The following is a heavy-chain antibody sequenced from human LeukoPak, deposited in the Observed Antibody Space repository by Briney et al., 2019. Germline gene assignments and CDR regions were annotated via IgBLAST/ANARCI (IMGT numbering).Heavy chain of an antibody. Sequence: SETLSFTCTVSGGSIRSSSYYWGWIRQPPGKGLEWIGSIYYSGSTYYNPSLKSRVTISVDTSKNQFSLKLSSVTAANTAVYYCASLRERSYYARGFDYWGQGTLVTVSS. V-gene: IGHV4-39*01. CDR3: ASLRERSYYARGFDY. J-gene: IGHJ4*02. D-gene: IGHD1-26*01. CDR1: GGSIRSSSYY. CDR2: IYYSGST.